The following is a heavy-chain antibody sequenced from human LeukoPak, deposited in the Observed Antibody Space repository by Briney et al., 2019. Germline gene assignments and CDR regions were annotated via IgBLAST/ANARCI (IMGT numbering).Heavy chain of an antibody. D-gene: IGHD3-22*01. CDR1: GFTFTTPA. CDR3: AKDSNYDSSGYTHAFDI. CDR2: FGTIDDT. Sequence: GGSLRLSCAASGFTFTTPAMPWVRQAQGKGLGGFPPFGTIDDTYYLDSVKGRFTISRENAKNSLYLQMNSLRAEDTALYYCAKDSNYDSSGYTHAFDIWGQGTMVTVSS. V-gene: IGHV3-13*01. J-gene: IGHJ3*02.